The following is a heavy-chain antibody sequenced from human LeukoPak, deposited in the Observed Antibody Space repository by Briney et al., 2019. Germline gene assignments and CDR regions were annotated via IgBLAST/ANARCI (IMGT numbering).Heavy chain of an antibody. D-gene: IGHD3-3*01. J-gene: IGHJ4*02. V-gene: IGHV1-69*05. CDR1: GGTFSSYA. CDR2: IIPIFGTA. Sequence: ASLKVSCKASGGTFSSYAISWVRQAPGQGLEWMGRIIPIFGTANYAQKIQGRVTITTDESTSTAYMELSSLRSEDTAVYYCARENQLTIFARRGSFDYWGQGTLVTVSS. CDR3: ARENQLTIFARRGSFDY.